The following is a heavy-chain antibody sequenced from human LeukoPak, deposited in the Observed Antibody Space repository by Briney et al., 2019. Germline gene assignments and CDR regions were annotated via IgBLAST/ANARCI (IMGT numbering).Heavy chain of an antibody. V-gene: IGHV4-59*01. Sequence: SETLSLTCTVSGGSISSYYWSWIRQPPGKGLEWIGYIYYSGSTNYNPSLKSRVTISVDTSMNQFSLKLSSVTAADTAVYYCARAGGSYHAFDIWGQGTMVTVSS. CDR3: ARAGGSYHAFDI. CDR1: GGSISSYY. D-gene: IGHD1-26*01. CDR2: IYYSGST. J-gene: IGHJ3*02.